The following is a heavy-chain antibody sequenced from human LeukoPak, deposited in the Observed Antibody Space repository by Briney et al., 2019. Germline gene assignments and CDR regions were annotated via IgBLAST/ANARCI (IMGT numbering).Heavy chain of an antibody. Sequence: ASVKVSCKASGYTFTGYYMHWVRQAPGQGLEWMGWINPNSGGTNYAQKFQGRVTMTRDTSISTAYMELSRLRSDDTAVYYCAREATVTTDIKYNWFDPWGQGTLVTVSS. CDR1: GYTFTGYY. CDR3: AREATVTTDIKYNWFDP. V-gene: IGHV1-2*02. D-gene: IGHD4-17*01. J-gene: IGHJ5*02. CDR2: INPNSGGT.